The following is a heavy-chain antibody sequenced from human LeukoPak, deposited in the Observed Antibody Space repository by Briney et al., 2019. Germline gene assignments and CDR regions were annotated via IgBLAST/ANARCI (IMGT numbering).Heavy chain of an antibody. Sequence: PSQTLSLTCTVSGGSISSGGYYWSWIRQHPGKGLEWIGYIYYSGSTYYNPSLKSRVTISVDTSKNQFSLKLSSVTAAATAVYYCARALEDIVVVPAALDYWYFDLWGRGTLVTVSS. CDR1: GGSISSGGYY. V-gene: IGHV4-31*03. CDR2: IYYSGST. J-gene: IGHJ2*01. D-gene: IGHD2-2*01. CDR3: ARALEDIVVVPAALDYWYFDL.